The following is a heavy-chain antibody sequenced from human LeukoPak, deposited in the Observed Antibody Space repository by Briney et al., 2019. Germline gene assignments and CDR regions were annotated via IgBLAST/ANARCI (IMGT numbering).Heavy chain of an antibody. CDR2: IKEDGSEK. J-gene: IGHJ4*02. CDR3: ARETQVQNRGVIS. V-gene: IGHV3-7*01. Sequence: PGGSLRLSCAASGFTFSTYWMSWVRQAPGKGLEWVANIKEDGSEKYYVDSMKGRFTISRDNAKNSLNLQMTGLRADDTAAYYCARETQVQNRGVISWGQGTLVTVSS. D-gene: IGHD3-10*01. CDR1: GFTFSTYW.